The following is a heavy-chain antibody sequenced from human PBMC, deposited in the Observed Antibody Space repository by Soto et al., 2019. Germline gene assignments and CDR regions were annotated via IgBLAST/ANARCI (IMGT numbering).Heavy chain of an antibody. J-gene: IGHJ4*02. V-gene: IGHV1-69*13. CDR2: IIPVFGTA. CDR3: ARVVEQQLSSYYFDY. Sequence: GASVKVSCKASGGTFSSYAISWVRQAPGQGLEWMGGIIPVFGTANYAQKFQGRVTITADESTSTAYMELSSLRSEDTAVYYCARVVEQQLSSYYFDYWGQGTLVTVSS. CDR1: GGTFSSYA. D-gene: IGHD6-13*01.